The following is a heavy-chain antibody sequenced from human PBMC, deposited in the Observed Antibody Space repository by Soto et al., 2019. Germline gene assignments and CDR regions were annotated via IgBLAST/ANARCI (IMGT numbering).Heavy chain of an antibody. CDR2: ISGSGGST. V-gene: IGHV3-23*01. J-gene: IGHJ4*02. Sequence: EVQLLESGGGLVQPGGSLRLSCAASGFTFSSYAMSWVRQAPGKGLEWVSAISGSGGSTYYADSVKGRFTISRDDSKNTLYLQMNSLRAEDTAVYYCAAFPRYNWNDRDYWGQGTLVTVSS. CDR1: GFTFSSYA. CDR3: AAFPRYNWNDRDY. D-gene: IGHD1-1*01.